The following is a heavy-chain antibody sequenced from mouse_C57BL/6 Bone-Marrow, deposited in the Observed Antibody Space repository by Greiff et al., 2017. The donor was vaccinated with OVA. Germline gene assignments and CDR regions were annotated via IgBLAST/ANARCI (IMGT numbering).Heavy chain of an antibody. CDR1: GYTFTDYY. CDR3: ARGGYYGGWYFDV. Sequence: EVKLQQSGPELVKPGASVKISCKASGYTFTDYYMNWVKQSHGKSLEWIGDINPNNGGTSYNQKFKGKATLTVDKSSSTAYMELRSLTSEDSAVYYCARGGYYGGWYFDVWGTGTTVTVSS. CDR2: INPNNGGT. D-gene: IGHD1-1*01. V-gene: IGHV1-26*01. J-gene: IGHJ1*03.